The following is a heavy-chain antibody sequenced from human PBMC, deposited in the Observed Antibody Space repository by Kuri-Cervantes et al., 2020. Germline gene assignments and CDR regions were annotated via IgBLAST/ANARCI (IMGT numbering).Heavy chain of an antibody. D-gene: IGHD6-13*01. CDR2: ISSSSSYI. Sequence: GVSLKISCAASGFTFSSYAMNWVRQAPGKGLEWVSSISSSSSYIYYADSVKDRFTISRDNAKNSLYLQMNSLRAEDTAVYFCARGRSIAAPGHNWFDPWGQGTLVTVSS. CDR3: ARGRSIAAPGHNWFDP. J-gene: IGHJ5*02. V-gene: IGHV3-21*04. CDR1: GFTFSSYA.